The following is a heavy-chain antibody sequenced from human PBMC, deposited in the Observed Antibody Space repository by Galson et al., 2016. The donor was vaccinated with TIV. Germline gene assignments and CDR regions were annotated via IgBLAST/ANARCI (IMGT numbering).Heavy chain of an antibody. CDR1: VSRNY. D-gene: IGHD1-7*01. V-gene: IGHV3-53*01. J-gene: IGHJ3*01. Sequence: VSRNYMSWVRQAPGKGLEWISIIYSGGNPYYADSVEGRFTISRDTSKNTVYLQMNSLRAEDTAVYYCARGNNWNYANDAFDLWGQGTMVTVSS. CDR2: IYSGGNP. CDR3: ARGNNWNYANDAFDL.